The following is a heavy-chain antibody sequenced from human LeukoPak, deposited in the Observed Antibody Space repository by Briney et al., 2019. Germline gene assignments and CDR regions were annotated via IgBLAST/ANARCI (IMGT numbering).Heavy chain of an antibody. CDR2: INQDGSQK. Sequence: PGGSLRLSCAAYGFTFSSYAMSWVRQAPGTGPEWVANINQDGSQKYYVDSVKGRFTISRDNTKNSLSLQMNSLRAEDTAVYYCARAGLGSVSSGAVDIWGQGTMVTVSS. D-gene: IGHD3-10*01. CDR3: ARAGLGSVSSGAVDI. CDR1: GFTFSSYA. J-gene: IGHJ3*02. V-gene: IGHV3-7*04.